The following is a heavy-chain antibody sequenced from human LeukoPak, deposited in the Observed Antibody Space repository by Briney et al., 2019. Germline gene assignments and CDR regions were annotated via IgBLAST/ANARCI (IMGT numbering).Heavy chain of an antibody. D-gene: IGHD3-3*01. Sequence: PSETLSLTCAVYGGSFSGYYWSWIRKPPGKGLEWIGEINHSGSTNYDPSLKSRATISVDTSKNQFSLKLSSVTAADTAVYYCARVKGRITIFGVVTSDYYYGMDVWGQGTTVTVSS. CDR3: ARVKGRITIFGVVTSDYYYGMDV. J-gene: IGHJ6*02. CDR2: INHSGST. V-gene: IGHV4-34*01. CDR1: GGSFSGYY.